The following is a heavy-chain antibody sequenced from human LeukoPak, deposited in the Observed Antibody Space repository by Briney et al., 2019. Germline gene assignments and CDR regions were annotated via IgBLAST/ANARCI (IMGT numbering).Heavy chain of an antibody. Sequence: ASVKVSCKASGGSFSSYGVNWVRQAPEQGLEWMGMIIPLLGITNYAQIFQGRVTISADKSTTTAYMELSSLRSEDTAVYYCARARRVRGVSPDYSWLDPWGQGTLVTVSS. CDR1: GGSFSSYG. CDR3: ARARRVRGVSPDYSWLDP. CDR2: IIPLLGIT. V-gene: IGHV1-69*04. J-gene: IGHJ5*02. D-gene: IGHD3-10*01.